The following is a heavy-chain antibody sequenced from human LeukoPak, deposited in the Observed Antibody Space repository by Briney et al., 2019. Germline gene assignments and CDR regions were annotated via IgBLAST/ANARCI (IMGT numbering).Heavy chain of an antibody. J-gene: IGHJ4*02. CDR3: ARERRGYYAEY. CDR1: GFIFSSYG. Sequence: PGRSLRLSCAASGFIFSSYGMHWVRQAPGKGLEWVALISHDGSAPFYADSVKGRFIISKDSPQNTLYLQMNSLRPEDTAVYYCARERRGYYAEYWGQGTLVTVSS. V-gene: IGHV3-30*03. D-gene: IGHD3-3*01. CDR2: ISHDGSAP.